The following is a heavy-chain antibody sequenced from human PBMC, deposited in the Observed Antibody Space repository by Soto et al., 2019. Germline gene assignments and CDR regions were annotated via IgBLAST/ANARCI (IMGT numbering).Heavy chain of an antibody. J-gene: IGHJ4*02. V-gene: IGHV4-30-4*01. Sequence: SETLSLTCTVSGGSISSGDYYWSWIRQPPGKGLGWIGYIYYSGSTYYNPSLKSRVTISVDTSKNQFSLKLSSVTAADTAVYYCARVKRTYYYGSGTFDYWGQGTLVTVSS. CDR1: GGSISSGDYY. CDR2: IYYSGST. D-gene: IGHD3-10*01. CDR3: ARVKRTYYYGSGTFDY.